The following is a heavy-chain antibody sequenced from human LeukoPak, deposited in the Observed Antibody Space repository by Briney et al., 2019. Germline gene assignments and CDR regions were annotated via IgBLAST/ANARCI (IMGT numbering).Heavy chain of an antibody. CDR1: GYTFTGYY. J-gene: IGHJ6*02. Sequence: ASVKVSCKASGYTFTGYYMHWVRQAPGQGLEWMGWINPNSGGTNYAQKFQGRVTMTRDTSISTAYMELSRLRSDDTAVYYCASPVFGGSYGVYGMDVWGQGTTVTVSS. V-gene: IGHV1-2*02. CDR2: INPNSGGT. CDR3: ASPVFGGSYGVYGMDV. D-gene: IGHD1-26*01.